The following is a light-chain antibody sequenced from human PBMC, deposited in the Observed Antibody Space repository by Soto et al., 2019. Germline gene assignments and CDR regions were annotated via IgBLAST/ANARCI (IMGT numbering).Light chain of an antibody. CDR1: TSNIGAPYD. J-gene: IGLJ1*01. Sequence: QSALTQPPSVSGAPGQRVSISCTGSTSNIGAPYDVHWYQHLPGTAPKLLIYGDNNRPSGVPDRFSGSKSGTSATLGITGFQTGDEADYYCGSWDSSLSAYVFGTGTKVNVL. CDR3: GSWDSSLSAYV. CDR2: GDN. V-gene: IGLV1-40*01.